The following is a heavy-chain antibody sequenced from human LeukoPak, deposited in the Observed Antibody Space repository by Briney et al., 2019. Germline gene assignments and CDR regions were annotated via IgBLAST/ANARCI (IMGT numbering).Heavy chain of an antibody. CDR2: ISGSGGST. Sequence: GGSLRLSCATSGFSLSSYAMSWVRQAPGKGLEWVSGISGSGGSTDNVDSVKGRFTTSRDNPKNTLYLQMNNLGAEDKALYYCAKGLRTSYYSDLDCWGQGTLVTVSS. V-gene: IGHV3-23*01. D-gene: IGHD2-2*01. J-gene: IGHJ4*02. CDR1: GFSLSSYA. CDR3: AKGLRTSYYSDLDC.